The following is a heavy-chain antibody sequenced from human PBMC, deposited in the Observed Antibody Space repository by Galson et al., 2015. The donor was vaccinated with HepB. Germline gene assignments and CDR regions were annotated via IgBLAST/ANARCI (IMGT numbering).Heavy chain of an antibody. J-gene: IGHJ4*02. CDR3: ATPLRPPYPFGY. Sequence: SVKVSCKVSGYRLTDLYIHFVRQAPGKGLEWMGGFDHGAGEAIYSQKSQGRVTLTQDTSTDTVYMEVSSLRSEDTAVYFCATPLRPPYPFGYWGQGTLVTVSS. CDR2: FDHGAGEA. V-gene: IGHV1-24*01. CDR1: GYRLTDLY.